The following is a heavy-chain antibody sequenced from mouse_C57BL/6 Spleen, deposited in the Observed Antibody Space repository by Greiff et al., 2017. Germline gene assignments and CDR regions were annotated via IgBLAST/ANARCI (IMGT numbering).Heavy chain of an antibody. CDR1: GFSLTSYG. V-gene: IGHV2-2*01. CDR3: ARPYYYGSSEWYFDV. J-gene: IGHJ1*03. D-gene: IGHD1-1*01. Sequence: VQLQESGPGLVQPSQSLSITCTVSGFSLTSYGVHWVRQSPGKGLEWLGVIWSGGSTDYNAAFISRLSISKDNSKSQVFFKMNSLQADDTAIYYCARPYYYGSSEWYFDVWGTGTTVTVSS. CDR2: IWSGGST.